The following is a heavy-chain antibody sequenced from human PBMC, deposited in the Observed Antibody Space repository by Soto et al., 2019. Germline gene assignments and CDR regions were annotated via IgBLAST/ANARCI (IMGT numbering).Heavy chain of an antibody. CDR2: ISAYNGNT. J-gene: IGHJ6*02. D-gene: IGHD2-8*01. V-gene: IGHV1-18*01. CDR3: ARGHIVLRVYSIYGMDA. CDR1: GYTFSSYG. Sequence: QVQLVQSGAEVKKPWASVKVSCKASGYTFSSYGISWVRQAPGQGLEWMGWISAYNGNTIYEQKLQGRVTMTTDTSTSTASMAVRSLRSDDTAVYYCARGHIVLRVYSIYGMDAWGQAATVTVSS.